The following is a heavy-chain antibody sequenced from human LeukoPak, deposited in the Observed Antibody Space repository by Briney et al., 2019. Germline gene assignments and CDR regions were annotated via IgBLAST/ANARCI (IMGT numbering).Heavy chain of an antibody. D-gene: IGHD4-23*01. Sequence: GGSLRLSCAASGFTFSSYSMNWVRQAPGKGLEWVSSISSSSSYIYYADSVKGRFTISRDNAKNSLYLQMNSLRAEDTAVYYCARVRGTVANSGFKVYYFDYWGQGTLVTVSS. J-gene: IGHJ4*02. CDR2: ISSSSSYI. CDR3: ARVRGTVANSGFKVYYFDY. V-gene: IGHV3-21*04. CDR1: GFTFSSYS.